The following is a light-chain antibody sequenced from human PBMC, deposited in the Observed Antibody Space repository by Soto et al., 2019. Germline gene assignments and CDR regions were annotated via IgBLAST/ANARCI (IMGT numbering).Light chain of an antibody. CDR2: GNS. V-gene: IGLV1-40*01. Sequence: QSVLTQPTSVSVAPGQRVTISCTGSSSNIGAGYDVHWYQQLPGTAPKLLIYGNSNRPSGVPDRFSGSKSGTSASLAITGLQAEDEADYYCQSYDSSLRVFGGGTKLTVL. CDR3: QSYDSSLRV. CDR1: SSNIGAGYD. J-gene: IGLJ2*01.